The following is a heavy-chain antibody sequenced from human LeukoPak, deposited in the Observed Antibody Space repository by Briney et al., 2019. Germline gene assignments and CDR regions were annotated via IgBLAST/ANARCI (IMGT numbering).Heavy chain of an antibody. CDR3: ARESYLGMDV. V-gene: IGHV3-48*03. CDR2: ICSSGSTI. Sequence: PGGSLRLSCAASRSTFSSYEMNWVRQAPGKGLEWVSYICSSGSTIYYADSVKGRFTISRDNAKNSLDLQMNSLRAEDTAVYYCARESYLGMDVWGKGTTVTVSS. J-gene: IGHJ6*04. CDR1: RSTFSSYE. D-gene: IGHD3-16*02.